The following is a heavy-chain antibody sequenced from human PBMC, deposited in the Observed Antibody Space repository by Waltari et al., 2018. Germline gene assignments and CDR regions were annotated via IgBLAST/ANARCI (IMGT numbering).Heavy chain of an antibody. CDR1: GGSLKNSNS. V-gene: IGHV4-4*02. D-gene: IGHD3-16*02. CDR2: VFDSGST. Sequence: QVQLQESGPGLVKPSETLSLSCAVSGGSLKNSNSWNWVRQAPGKGLEWLGEVFDSGSTNYHVSRKIRLTISIDMSKNQFSLELTSVSASDTASDYCGRSYVWGKYRRFDYWGQGIRVIVSS. J-gene: IGHJ4*02. CDR3: GRSYVWGKYRRFDY.